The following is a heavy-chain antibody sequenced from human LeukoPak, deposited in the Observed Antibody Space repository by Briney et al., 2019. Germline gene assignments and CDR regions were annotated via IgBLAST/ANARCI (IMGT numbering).Heavy chain of an antibody. J-gene: IGHJ4*02. V-gene: IGHV3-21*01. CDR2: SSGSSSYI. D-gene: IGHD2-15*01. Sequence: GGSLRLSCVASGFTFSSYSMNWVRQAPGKGLEWVSSSSGSSSYIYYPDSVKGRFTISRDNAENSLYLQMNSLRAEDTAVYYCARDREAYCSGGRCTNFYYWGQGSLVTVSS. CDR1: GFTFSSYS. CDR3: ARDREAYCSGGRCTNFYY.